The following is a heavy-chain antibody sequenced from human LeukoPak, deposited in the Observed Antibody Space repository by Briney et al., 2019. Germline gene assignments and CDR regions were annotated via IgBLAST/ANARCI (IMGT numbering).Heavy chain of an antibody. D-gene: IGHD6-13*01. V-gene: IGHV3-23*01. Sequence: PGGSLRLSCAASGFTFSSYSSHWVRQAPGKGLEWVSTISGSGARTYYADSVNGRFTISRDNSKNTLYLQMNSLRAEDTAVYYCAKLASTWYLYYFDYWGQGTLVTVSS. J-gene: IGHJ4*02. CDR3: AKLASTWYLYYFDY. CDR1: GFTFSSYS. CDR2: ISGSGART.